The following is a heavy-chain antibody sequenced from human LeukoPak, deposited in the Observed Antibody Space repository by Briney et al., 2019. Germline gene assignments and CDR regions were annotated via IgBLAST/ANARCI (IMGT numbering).Heavy chain of an antibody. D-gene: IGHD2-15*01. CDR1: GFAFTNFA. J-gene: IGHJ4*02. CDR3: AKEGVVAATPADY. Sequence: GGSLRLSCAASGFAFTNFAMSWVRQAPGKGLEWVSALSGSGNATYYADFVRGRFTISRDNSKNTLYLQMNSLRAEDTAVYYCAKEGVVAATPADYWGQGTLVTVSS. V-gene: IGHV3-23*01. CDR2: LSGSGNAT.